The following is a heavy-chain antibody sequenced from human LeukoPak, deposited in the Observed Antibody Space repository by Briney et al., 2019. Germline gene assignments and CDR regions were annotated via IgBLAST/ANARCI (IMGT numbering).Heavy chain of an antibody. CDR3: ASGGFCGSTTCYPNWFDP. CDR1: GGSISSGDYY. V-gene: IGHV4-31*03. J-gene: IGHJ5*02. D-gene: IGHD2-2*01. CDR2: IYYSGST. Sequence: PSQTLSLTCTVSGGSISSGDYYWSWIRQHPGKGLEWIGYIYYSGSTYYNPSLKSRVTISIDTSKNQFSLKLSSVTAADTAVYYCASGGFCGSTTCYPNWFDPWGQGTLVTVSS.